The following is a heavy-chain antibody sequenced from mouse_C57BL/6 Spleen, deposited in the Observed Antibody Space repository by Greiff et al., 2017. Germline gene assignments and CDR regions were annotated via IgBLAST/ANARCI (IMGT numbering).Heavy chain of an antibody. CDR1: GYTFTGYW. V-gene: IGHV1-52*01. J-gene: IGHJ2*01. CDR2: IDPSDSET. Sequence: QVQLQQPGAELVRPGSSVKLSCKASGYTFTGYWMHWVKQRPIQGLEWIGKIDPSDSETHYNQKFKDKATLTEEKSSSTAYMQLSSLASEDSAVYCCARDGVTTFDDWGQGTTRTVSS. CDR3: ARDGVTTFDD. D-gene: IGHD2-2*01.